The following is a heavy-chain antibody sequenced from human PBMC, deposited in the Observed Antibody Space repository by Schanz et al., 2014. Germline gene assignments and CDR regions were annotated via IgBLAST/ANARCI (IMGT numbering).Heavy chain of an antibody. CDR1: GFNFSNYD. J-gene: IGHJ6*02. CDR2: IYYNGTNK. D-gene: IGHD5-12*01. Sequence: VQLVESGGGLVQPGGSLRLSCAASGFNFSNYDIHWVRQAPGKGLEWVALIYYNGTNKYYADSVKGRFTISRDNSQNTLYLQMNPLRTEDTAVYHCAKELNRRGGQTNFYYYYGMDVWGQGTTVTVSS. CDR3: AKELNRRGGQTNFYYYYGMDV. V-gene: IGHV3-30*18.